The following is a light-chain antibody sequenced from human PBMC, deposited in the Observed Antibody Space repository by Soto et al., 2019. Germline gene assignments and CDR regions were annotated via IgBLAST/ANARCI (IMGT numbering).Light chain of an antibody. Sequence: EIVMTQSPATLSVSPGERATLSCRASQSVSSNLAWYQQKPGQAPRLLIYGASTRATGIPARFSGSGSGTDFTLTISSLQSEDFAVYYCQQYNNWSPWTFGPGTKVEIK. CDR2: GAS. CDR3: QQYNNWSPWT. CDR1: QSVSSN. J-gene: IGKJ1*01. V-gene: IGKV3-15*01.